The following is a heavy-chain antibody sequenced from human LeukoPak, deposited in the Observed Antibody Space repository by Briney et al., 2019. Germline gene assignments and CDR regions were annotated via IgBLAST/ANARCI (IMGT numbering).Heavy chain of an antibody. V-gene: IGHV3-11*06. Sequence: GGSLRLSCAASGFTFSDYYMSWIRQAPGKGLEWVSYISSSSSYTNYADSVKGRFTISRDNAKDSLYLQMNSLRAEDTAVYYCARAASMIDSDYWGQGTLVTVSP. CDR2: ISSSSSYT. CDR3: ARAASMIDSDY. J-gene: IGHJ4*02. D-gene: IGHD3-22*01. CDR1: GFTFSDYY.